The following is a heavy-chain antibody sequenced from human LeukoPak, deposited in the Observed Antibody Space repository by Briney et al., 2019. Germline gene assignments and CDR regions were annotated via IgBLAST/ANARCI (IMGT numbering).Heavy chain of an antibody. D-gene: IGHD2-2*02. Sequence: SETLSLTCAVYGGSFSGYYWSWIRQPPGKGLEWIGEIKHSGSTNYNPSLKSRVTISVDTSKNQFSLKLSSVTAADTAVYYCARSIVVVPAAIDGHDAFDIWGQGTMVTVSS. CDR1: GGSFSGYY. CDR3: ARSIVVVPAAIDGHDAFDI. V-gene: IGHV4-34*01. CDR2: IKHSGST. J-gene: IGHJ3*02.